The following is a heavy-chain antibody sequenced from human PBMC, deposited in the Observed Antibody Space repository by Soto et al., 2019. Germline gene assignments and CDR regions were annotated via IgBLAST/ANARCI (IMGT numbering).Heavy chain of an antibody. V-gene: IGHV4-59*01. CDR1: GDSISTYY. D-gene: IGHD1-1*01. Sequence: QVQLHESGPGLVKPSETLSLTCTVSGDSISTYYWSWIRQYPGKGLQWIGYIFYSGGTAYNPSLKSRVTISLDMSKKQISLKLTSVTTADTATYFCARLQLVQKVIAYWGQGTLVTVSS. CDR2: IFYSGGT. CDR3: ARLQLVQKVIAY. J-gene: IGHJ4*02.